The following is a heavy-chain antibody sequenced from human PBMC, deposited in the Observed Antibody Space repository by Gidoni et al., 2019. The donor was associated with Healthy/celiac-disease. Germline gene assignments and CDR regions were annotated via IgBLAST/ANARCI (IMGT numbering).Heavy chain of an antibody. CDR3: TTLLHCSGGSCYSD. CDR1: GFTFSTAW. Sequence: EVQLVESGGGLAKPGGSLRLPCAASGFTFSTAWMSWVRQAPGKGLEGVGRIKSKTDGGTTDYAAPVKGRFTISRDDSKNTLYLQMNSLKTEDTAVFYCTTLLHCSGGSCYSDWGQGTLVTVSS. D-gene: IGHD2-15*01. J-gene: IGHJ4*02. V-gene: IGHV3-15*01. CDR2: IKSKTDGGTT.